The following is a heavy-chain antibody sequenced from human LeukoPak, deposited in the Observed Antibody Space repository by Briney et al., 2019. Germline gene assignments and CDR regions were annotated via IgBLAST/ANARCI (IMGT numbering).Heavy chain of an antibody. Sequence: PSETLSLTCTVSGASISSTSYCWGWIRQPAGKGLEWIGHIHTSGSTNYNPSLKSRVTISVDTSKNQFSLKLSSVTAADTAVYYCARAGLTVPRKQNWYFDLWGRGTLVTVSS. V-gene: IGHV4-61*09. CDR1: GASISSTSYC. J-gene: IGHJ2*01. CDR2: IHTSGST. D-gene: IGHD1/OR15-1a*01. CDR3: ARAGLTVPRKQNWYFDL.